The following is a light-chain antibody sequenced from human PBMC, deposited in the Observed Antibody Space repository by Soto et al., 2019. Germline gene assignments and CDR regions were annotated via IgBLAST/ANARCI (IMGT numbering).Light chain of an antibody. CDR3: KQYKNLPLT. J-gene: IGKJ4*01. CDR2: DAS. CDR1: QDISNF. V-gene: IGKV1-33*01. Sequence: DTQMTQSPSSLSASVGDRVTITCQANQDISNFLKWYQQKPGKAPKLLIYDASNLETGVPSRVSRSGSGTDFAIAISSLQPEDVATYYCKQYKNLPLTIGGGTKVEI.